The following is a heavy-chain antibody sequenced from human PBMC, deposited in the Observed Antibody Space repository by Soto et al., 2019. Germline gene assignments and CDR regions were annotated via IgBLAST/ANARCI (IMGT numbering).Heavy chain of an antibody. CDR3: ARSPSLFIDY. CDR1: GYTFTSYA. CDR2: TNAGNGNT. J-gene: IGHJ4*02. Sequence: QVQLVQSGAEEKKPGASVKVSCKASGYTFTSYAMHWVRQAPGQRLEWMGWTNAGNGNTKYSQKFQGRVTSASTAYMELSSLRSEDTAVYYCARSPSLFIDYWGQGTLVTVSS. V-gene: IGHV1-3*05. D-gene: IGHD2-2*01.